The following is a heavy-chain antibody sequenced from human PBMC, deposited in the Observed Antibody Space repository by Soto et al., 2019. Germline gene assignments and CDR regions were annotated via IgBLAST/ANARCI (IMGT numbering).Heavy chain of an antibody. J-gene: IGHJ6*02. CDR2: IIPIFGTA. CDR1: GGTFSSYA. CDR3: ARIRESHNWNDGEEYYSYGMKV. Sequence: QVQLVQSGAEVKKPGSSVKVSCKASGGTFSSYAISWVRQAPGQGLEWMGGIIPIFGTANYAQKFQGRVTITEDESTSTAYMELSSQRSEDTAGYYYARIRESHNWNDGEEYYSYGMKVWRQGTTVTVSS. D-gene: IGHD1-1*01. V-gene: IGHV1-69*12.